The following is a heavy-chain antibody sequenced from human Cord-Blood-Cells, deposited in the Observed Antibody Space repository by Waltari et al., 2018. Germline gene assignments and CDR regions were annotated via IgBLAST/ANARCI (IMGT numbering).Heavy chain of an antibody. CDR1: GFTFSSYS. CDR3: ARTGIGWYFDL. D-gene: IGHD7-27*01. V-gene: IGHV3-21*01. J-gene: IGHJ2*01. Sequence: EVQLVESGGGLVKPGGSLRLSCAASGFTFSSYSMNWVRQAPGKGLEWVSSISSSGYIYYADSVKGRFTISRDNAKNSRYLQMNSLRAEDTAVYYCARTGIGWYFDLWGRGTLVTVSS. CDR2: ISSSGYI.